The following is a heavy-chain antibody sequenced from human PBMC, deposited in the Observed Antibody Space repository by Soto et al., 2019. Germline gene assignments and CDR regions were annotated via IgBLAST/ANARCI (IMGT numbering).Heavy chain of an antibody. V-gene: IGHV1-69*01. CDR2: ILPIFDTP. CDR3: ATDHCSGGACYEDHFHY. CDR1: GDTFSSHL. Sequence: QVQLVQSGAEVKKPGSSVKVSCKASGDTFSSHLISWVRQAPGQGLEWMGGILPIFDTPKYAQRFQGRVTFTADESSSTASMELRSLTSEDTAVYYCATDHCSGGACYEDHFHYWGQGTLVIVSS. J-gene: IGHJ4*02. D-gene: IGHD2-15*01.